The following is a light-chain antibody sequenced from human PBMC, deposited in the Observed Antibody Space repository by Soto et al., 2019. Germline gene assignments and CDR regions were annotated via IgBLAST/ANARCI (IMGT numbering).Light chain of an antibody. V-gene: IGKV1-5*03. CDR2: KAS. CDR1: QTISSW. J-gene: IGKJ1*01. CDR3: QHYNSYSEA. Sequence: DIQMTQSPSTLSGSVGDRVTITCRASQTISSWLAWYQQKPGKAPKLXIYKASTLKSGVPSRFSGSGSGTEFTLTISSLQPDDFETYYCQHYNSYSEAFGQGTKVDIK.